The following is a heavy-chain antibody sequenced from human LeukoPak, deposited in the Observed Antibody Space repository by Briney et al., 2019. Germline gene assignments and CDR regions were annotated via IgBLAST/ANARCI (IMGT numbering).Heavy chain of an antibody. D-gene: IGHD3-22*01. CDR3: ARDKNYYDSSGRRKVTDY. J-gene: IGHJ4*02. CDR1: GFTFDKYN. Sequence: GGSLRLSCAASGFTFDKYNMNWVRRAPGKGLEWVSYISSSGNTIYYADSVKGRFTISRDNAKNSLYLQMNSLRAEDTAIYYCARDKNYYDSSGRRKVTDYWGQGTLVTVSS. CDR2: ISSSGNTI. V-gene: IGHV3-48*03.